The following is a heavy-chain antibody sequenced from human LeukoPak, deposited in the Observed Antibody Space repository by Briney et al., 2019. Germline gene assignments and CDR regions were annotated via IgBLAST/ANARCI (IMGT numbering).Heavy chain of an antibody. J-gene: IGHJ4*02. CDR2: ISGSGNT. Sequence: GGSLRLSCAASGFTFSSHGMSWVRQAPGKGLEWVSAISGSGNTYYADSVKGRFTISRDISKNTLYLQMNSLRAEDTAVYYCAHGGLYYLDYWGQGTLVTVSS. CDR3: AHGGLYYLDY. D-gene: IGHD3-10*01. CDR1: GFTFSSHG. V-gene: IGHV3-23*01.